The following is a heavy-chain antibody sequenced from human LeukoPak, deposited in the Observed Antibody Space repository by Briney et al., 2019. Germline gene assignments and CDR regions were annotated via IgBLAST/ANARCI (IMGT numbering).Heavy chain of an antibody. CDR1: GFTFSSYA. CDR3: AKAYCSSNRCYFFDY. J-gene: IGHJ4*02. CDR2: ISDSGGYT. Sequence: GGSLRLSCAASGFTFSSYAMSWVRQAPGKVLEWVSVISDSGGYTYYADSVKGRFTISRDNSKNTLYLQMNSLRAEDTAVYYCAKAYCSSNRCYFFDYWGQGTLVTVSS. D-gene: IGHD2-2*01. V-gene: IGHV3-23*01.